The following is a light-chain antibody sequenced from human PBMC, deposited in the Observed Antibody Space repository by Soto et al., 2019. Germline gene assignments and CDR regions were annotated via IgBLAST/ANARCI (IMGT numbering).Light chain of an antibody. Sequence: QPVLTQPPSVSGAPGQRVTTSCTGSSSNIGAGYDVHWYQQLPGTAPKLLIYGHNNRPSGVPDRFSGSKSGTSASLAITGLQAEDEADYYCQSYDSSLSGSNVFGTGTKLTVL. CDR3: QSYDSSLSGSNV. V-gene: IGLV1-40*01. CDR1: SSNIGAGYD. J-gene: IGLJ1*01. CDR2: GHN.